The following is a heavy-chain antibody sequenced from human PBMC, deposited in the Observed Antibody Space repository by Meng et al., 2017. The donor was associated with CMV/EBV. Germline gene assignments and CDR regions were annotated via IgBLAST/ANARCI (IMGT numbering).Heavy chain of an antibody. D-gene: IGHD6-13*01. V-gene: IGHV1-69*05. Sequence: SVKVSCKASGGTFSSYAISWVRQAPGQGLEWMGGIIPIFGTANYAQKFQGRVTITTDESTSTAYMELSSLRSEDTAVYYCARGRRWGSAAGTYMYYYYGMDVWGQGTTVTVS. CDR1: GGTFSSYA. CDR2: IIPIFGTA. J-gene: IGHJ6*02. CDR3: ARGRRWGSAAGTYMYYYYGMDV.